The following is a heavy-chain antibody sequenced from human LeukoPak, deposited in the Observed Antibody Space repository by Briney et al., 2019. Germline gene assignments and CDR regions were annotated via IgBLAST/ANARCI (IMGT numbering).Heavy chain of an antibody. CDR1: GGSISSYY. J-gene: IGHJ4*02. D-gene: IGHD1-26*01. Sequence: SETLSLTCSVSGGSISSYYWSWLRPTAGKGLEWIGRIYTSGSTNYNPSLKSRVTMSVDTSKNQFSLKLSSVTAADTAVYYCARNGGSGTYYDGSFDYWGQGTLVTVSS. CDR2: IYTSGST. V-gene: IGHV4-4*07. CDR3: ARNGGSGTYYDGSFDY.